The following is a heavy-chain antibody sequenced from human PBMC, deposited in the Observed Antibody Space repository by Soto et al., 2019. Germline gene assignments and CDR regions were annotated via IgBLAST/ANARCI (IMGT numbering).Heavy chain of an antibody. CDR2: IYYSGST. CDR1: GGSVSSGSYY. V-gene: IGHV4-61*01. Sequence: SETLSLTCTVSGGSVSSGSYYWSWIRQPPGKGLEWIGYIYYSGSTNYNPSLKSRVTISVDTSKNQFSLKLSSVTAADTAVYYCARVGIAAAGRARFDDWGQGTLVTVSS. CDR3: ARVGIAAAGRARFDD. J-gene: IGHJ4*02. D-gene: IGHD6-13*01.